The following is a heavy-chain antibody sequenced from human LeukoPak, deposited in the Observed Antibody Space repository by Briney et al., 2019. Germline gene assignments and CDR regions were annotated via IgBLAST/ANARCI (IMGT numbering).Heavy chain of an antibody. CDR1: GGSISSSSYY. V-gene: IGHV4-39*07. Sequence: SETLSLTCTVSGGSISSSSYYWGWIRQPPGKGLEWIGSIYYSGSTYYNPSLKSRFTISVDTAKNQFSLKLSSVTAADTAVYYCARDYSYTVVTLYYFDYWGQGTLVTVSS. D-gene: IGHD4-23*01. CDR2: IYYSGST. CDR3: ARDYSYTVVTLYYFDY. J-gene: IGHJ4*02.